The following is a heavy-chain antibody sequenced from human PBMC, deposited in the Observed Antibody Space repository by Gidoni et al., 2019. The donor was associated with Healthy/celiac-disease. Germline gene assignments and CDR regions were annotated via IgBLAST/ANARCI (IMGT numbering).Heavy chain of an antibody. J-gene: IGHJ6*02. CDR1: GFTFSSYS. CDR2: ISSSSSYI. D-gene: IGHD2-2*01. Sequence: EVQLVESGGGLVKPGGSLRLSCAASGFTFSSYSMNLVRQAPGKGLEWVSSISSSSSYIYYADSVKGRFTISRDNAKNSLYLQMNSLRAEDTAVYYCARDRSFFQDIVVVPAAQYYYYGMDVWGQGTTVTVSS. CDR3: ARDRSFFQDIVVVPAAQYYYYGMDV. V-gene: IGHV3-21*01.